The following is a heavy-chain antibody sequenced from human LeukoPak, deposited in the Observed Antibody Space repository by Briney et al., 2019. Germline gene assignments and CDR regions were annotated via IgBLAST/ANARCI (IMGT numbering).Heavy chain of an antibody. CDR2: ISGSGGST. CDR1: GFTFSSYA. J-gene: IGHJ3*02. Sequence: GGSLRLSCAASGFTFSSYAMNWVRQAPGKGLEWVSAISGSGGSTYYADSVKGRFTISRDNSKNTLYLQMNSLRAEDTAVYYCAKGCYGDYGGDAFDIWGQGTMVTVSS. CDR3: AKGCYGDYGGDAFDI. V-gene: IGHV3-23*01. D-gene: IGHD4-17*01.